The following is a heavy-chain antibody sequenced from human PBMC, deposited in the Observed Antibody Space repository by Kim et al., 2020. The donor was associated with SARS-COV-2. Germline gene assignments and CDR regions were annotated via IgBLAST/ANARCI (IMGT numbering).Heavy chain of an antibody. CDR3: TRQGDYEGSGYPIDY. J-gene: IGHJ4*02. CDR1: GFTFSVSA. V-gene: IGHV3-73*01. D-gene: IGHD3-22*01. Sequence: GGSLRLSCAGYGFTFSVSAMHWVRQTSGKGLEWVGRIRSKANSYATEYAASVKGRFTFSRDDSQNTAYLQMNSLKTDDTAVYYCTRQGDYEGSGYPIDYWGQGTLVTVSS. CDR2: IRSKANSYAT.